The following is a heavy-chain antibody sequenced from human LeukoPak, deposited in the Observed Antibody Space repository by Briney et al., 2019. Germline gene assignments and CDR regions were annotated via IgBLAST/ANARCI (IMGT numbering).Heavy chain of an antibody. CDR2: ISDSGGST. J-gene: IGHJ4*02. V-gene: IGHV3-23*01. Sequence: GGSLRLSCAASGFTFSSYAMSWVRQAPGKGLEWVSGISDSGGSTYYTDSVKGRFTISRDNAKSSLYLQMNSLRVEDTAVYYCVTTYFDDSTGYWAFDYWGQGTLVTVSS. CDR1: GFTFSSYA. CDR3: VTTYFDDSTGYWAFDY. D-gene: IGHD3-22*01.